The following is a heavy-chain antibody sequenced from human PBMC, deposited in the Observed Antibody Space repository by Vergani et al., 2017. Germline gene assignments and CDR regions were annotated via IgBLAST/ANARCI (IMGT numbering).Heavy chain of an antibody. CDR1: GGTFSSYA. CDR2: IIPIVGTA. J-gene: IGHJ6*03. Sequence: QVQLVQSGAEVKKPGSSVKVSCKASGGTFSSYAISWVRQAPGQGREWMGGIIPIVGTANYAQKFQGRVTITADESTSTAYMELSSLRSEDTAVYYCARGPYQLLLALDYYYYMDVWGKGTTVTVSS. CDR3: ARGPYQLLLALDYYYYMDV. V-gene: IGHV1-69*12. D-gene: IGHD2-2*01.